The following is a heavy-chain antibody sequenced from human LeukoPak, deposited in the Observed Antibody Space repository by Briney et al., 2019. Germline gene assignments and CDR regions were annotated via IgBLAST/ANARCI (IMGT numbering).Heavy chain of an antibody. Sequence: GGSLRLSCTASGFAFSGYGMHWVRQAPGKGLEWVAFVRYDGSYKYYADSVKGQFTISRDNSKNMLYLEMNSLTTEDTAVYYCAGIAPAAIYWGQGTLVTVSS. V-gene: IGHV3-30*02. CDR2: VRYDGSYK. J-gene: IGHJ4*02. CDR3: AGIAPAAIY. CDR1: GFAFSGYG. D-gene: IGHD2-2*01.